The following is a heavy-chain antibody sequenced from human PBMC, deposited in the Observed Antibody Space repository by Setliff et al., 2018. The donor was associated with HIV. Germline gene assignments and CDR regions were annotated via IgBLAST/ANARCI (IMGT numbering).Heavy chain of an antibody. Sequence: SETLSLTWKVSGMSISGYYWSWIRQSPGKGLEWIGYIYYTGTTSYNPSLKSRVTIQVDTSNNRFSLNLRSATVADTAVYFCARDHELGAFDLWGQGTMVTVSS. D-gene: IGHD1-26*01. J-gene: IGHJ3*01. CDR2: IYYTGTT. CDR3: ARDHELGAFDL. CDR1: GMSISGYY. V-gene: IGHV4-59*01.